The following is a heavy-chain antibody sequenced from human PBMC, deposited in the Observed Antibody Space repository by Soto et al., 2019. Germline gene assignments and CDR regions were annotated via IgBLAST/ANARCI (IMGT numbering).Heavy chain of an antibody. CDR3: ARGDRGGSGSTASYYYSGLDV. D-gene: IGHD3-10*01. V-gene: IGHV3-23*01. J-gene: IGHJ6*02. CDR2: VSAGGDMT. Sequence: GGSLRLSCAASGFTFSSYSMSWVRQAPWKGLEWVSSVSAGGDMTYYSDSVKGRFTISRDNSNNALLLQMNSLRIEDTALYYCARGDRGGSGSTASYYYSGLDVWGRGTTVTVSS. CDR1: GFTFSSYS.